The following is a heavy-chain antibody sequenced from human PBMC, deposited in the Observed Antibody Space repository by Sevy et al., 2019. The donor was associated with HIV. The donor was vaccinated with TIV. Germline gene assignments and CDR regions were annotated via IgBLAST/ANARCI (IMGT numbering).Heavy chain of an antibody. CDR2: IHYNGNT. J-gene: IGHJ5*02. Sequence: SETLSLTCTVSGGSITSLYWGWIRQPPGKGLEWIANIHYNGNTNYNPSLKSRVTISLDTSKNQFSLRLSSVTAADTAIYYCVGENAWGRGYTWGQGTLVTVSS. D-gene: IGHD6-25*01. CDR3: VGENAWGRGYT. CDR1: GGSITSLY. V-gene: IGHV4-59*08.